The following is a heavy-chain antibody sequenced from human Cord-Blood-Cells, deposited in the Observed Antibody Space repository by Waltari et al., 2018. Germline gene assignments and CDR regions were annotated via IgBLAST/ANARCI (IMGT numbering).Heavy chain of an antibody. CDR2: IIPIFGTT. CDR3: AGEGGYCTNGVCYTGAAFDI. D-gene: IGHD2-8*01. J-gene: IGHJ3*02. CDR1: GGTFSSYA. Sequence: QVQLVQSGAEVKKPGSSVKVSCKASGGTFSSYAISWVRQAPGHGLEWMGGIIPIFGTTNYAQKFQGRVTITADKSTSTAYMELSSLRSEDTAVYYCAGEGGYCTNGVCYTGAAFDIWGQGTMVTVSS. V-gene: IGHV1-69*06.